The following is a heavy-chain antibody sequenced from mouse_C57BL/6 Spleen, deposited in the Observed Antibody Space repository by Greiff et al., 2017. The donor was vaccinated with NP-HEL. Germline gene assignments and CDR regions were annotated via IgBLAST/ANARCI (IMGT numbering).Heavy chain of an antibody. Sequence: QVQLQQSGPGLVAPSPSLSITCTVSGFSLTSYAISWVRQPPGKGLEWLGVIWTGGGTNYNSALKSRLSISKDNSKSQVFLKMNSLQTDDTARDYCARNRNDYGWFAYWGQGTLVTVSA. V-gene: IGHV2-9-1*01. CDR2: IWTGGGT. CDR3: ARNRNDYGWFAY. CDR1: GFSLTSYA. J-gene: IGHJ3*01. D-gene: IGHD2-4*01.